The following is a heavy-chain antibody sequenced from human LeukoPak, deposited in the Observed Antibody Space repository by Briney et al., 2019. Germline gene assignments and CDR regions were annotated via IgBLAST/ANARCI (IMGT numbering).Heavy chain of an antibody. J-gene: IGHJ4*02. CDR2: IYSGGST. CDR1: GFTVSSNY. Sequence: GGSLRLSCAASGFTVSSNYMSWVRQAPGKGLEWVSVIYSGGSTYYADSVKGRFTISRHNSKNTQYLQMNSLRAEDTAVYYCARTPHLKDSRHLYFDYWGQGTLVTVSS. CDR3: ARTPHLKDSRHLYFDY. D-gene: IGHD2-15*01. V-gene: IGHV3-53*04.